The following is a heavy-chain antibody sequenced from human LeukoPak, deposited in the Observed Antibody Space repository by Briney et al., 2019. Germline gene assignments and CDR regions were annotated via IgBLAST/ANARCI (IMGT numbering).Heavy chain of an antibody. V-gene: IGHV3-23*01. D-gene: IGHD2-15*01. CDR1: GFTFSSYA. J-gene: IGHJ4*02. CDR3: AREYCSGGSCYADD. Sequence: GGSLRLSCAASGFTFSSYAMSWVRQAPGKGLEWVSTISGRGGSGGTPYYADSVKGRLTISRDNSKNTLYLQMNSLRAEDTAVYYCAREYCSGGSCYADDWGQGTLVTVSS. CDR2: ISGRGGSGGTP.